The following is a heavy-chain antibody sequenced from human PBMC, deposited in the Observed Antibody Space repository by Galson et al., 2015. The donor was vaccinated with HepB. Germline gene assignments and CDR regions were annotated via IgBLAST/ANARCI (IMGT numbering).Heavy chain of an antibody. CDR2: ISGSGGST. CDR1: GFTFSSYA. V-gene: IGHV3-23*01. J-gene: IGHJ4*02. CDR3: AKDRKSYCSSTSCLPLGY. Sequence: SLRLSCAASGFTFSSYAMSWVRQAPGKGLEWVSAISGSGGSTYYADSVKGRFTISRDNSKNTLYLQMNSLRAEDTAVYYCAKDRKSYCSSTSCLPLGYWGQGTLVTVSS. D-gene: IGHD2-2*01.